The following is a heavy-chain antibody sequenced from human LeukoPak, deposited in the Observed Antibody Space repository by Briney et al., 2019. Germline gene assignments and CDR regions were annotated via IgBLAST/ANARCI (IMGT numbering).Heavy chain of an antibody. Sequence: GGSLRLSCSASGFTFSRYAMHWVRQAPGKGLEYVSAISSNGGSTYYADSVKGRFTISRDNSNNTLYLQMNSLRVEDTAVYYCAREAVAGNYHYYGMDIWGQGTTVTVSS. V-gene: IGHV3-64*04. CDR3: AREAVAGNYHYYGMDI. CDR1: GFTFSRYA. CDR2: ISSNGGST. J-gene: IGHJ6*02. D-gene: IGHD6-19*01.